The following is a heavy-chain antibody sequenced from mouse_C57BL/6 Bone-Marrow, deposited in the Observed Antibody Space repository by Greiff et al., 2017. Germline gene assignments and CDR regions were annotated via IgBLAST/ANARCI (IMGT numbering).Heavy chain of an antibody. Sequence: QVQLQQSGAELVKPGASVKISCKASGYAFSSYWMNWVKQRTGKGLEWIGQIYPGDGDTNYNGKFKGKATLTADKSSSTAYMQLSSLTSEDSAVYFCERIYCDPAMDYWGQGTSVTVSS. V-gene: IGHV1-80*01. CDR2: IYPGDGDT. CDR1: GYAFSSYW. J-gene: IGHJ4*01. D-gene: IGHD2-4*01. CDR3: ERIYCDPAMDY.